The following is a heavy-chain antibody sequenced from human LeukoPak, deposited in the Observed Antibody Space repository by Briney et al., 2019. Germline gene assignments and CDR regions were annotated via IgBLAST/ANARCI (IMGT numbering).Heavy chain of an antibody. D-gene: IGHD3-10*01. CDR2: IFHSGSA. CDR1: GDSISRYSGY. CDR3: ARDARVQKWFGELLKTTTYYFDY. V-gene: IGHV4-39*07. Sequence: SETLSLTCTVSGDSISRYSGYWGRIRQPPGKGLEWVGHIFHSGSAYYNRSLNSRVTISLDTSKNQFSLKLSSVTAADTAIYYCARDARVQKWFGELLKTTTYYFDYWGQGTLVTVSS. J-gene: IGHJ4*02.